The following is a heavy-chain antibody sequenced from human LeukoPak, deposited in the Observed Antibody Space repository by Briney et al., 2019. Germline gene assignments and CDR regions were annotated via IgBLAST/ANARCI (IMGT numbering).Heavy chain of an antibody. CDR1: GGSFSGYY. CDR3: ARGRWGRLPAATRFDY. CDR2: INHSGST. V-gene: IGHV4-34*01. Sequence: SETLSLTCAVYGGSFSGYYWSWIRQPPGKVLEWIGEINHSGSTNYNPSLKSRVTISVDTSKNQFSLKLSSVTAADTAVYYCARGRWGRLPAATRFDYWGQGTLVTVSS. D-gene: IGHD2-2*01. J-gene: IGHJ4*02.